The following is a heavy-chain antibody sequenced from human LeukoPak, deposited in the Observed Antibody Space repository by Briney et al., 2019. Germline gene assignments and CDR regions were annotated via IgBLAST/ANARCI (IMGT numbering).Heavy chain of an antibody. CDR3: ARHVQDIVVVPAALGDWFDP. V-gene: IGHV4-39*01. CDR1: GGSISSSSYY. D-gene: IGHD2-2*01. Sequence: PSETLSLTCTVSGGSISSSSYYWGWIRQPPGKGLEWIGSIYYSGSTYYNPSLKSRVTISVDTSKNQFSLKLSSVTAADTAVYYCARHVQDIVVVPAALGDWFDPWGQGTLVTVSS. CDR2: IYYSGST. J-gene: IGHJ5*02.